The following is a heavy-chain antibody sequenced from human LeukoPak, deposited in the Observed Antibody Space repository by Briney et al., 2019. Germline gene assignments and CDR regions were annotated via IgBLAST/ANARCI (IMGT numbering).Heavy chain of an antibody. V-gene: IGHV4-34*01. CDR1: GGSFSGYY. D-gene: IGHD2-2*01. CDR3: ARGGYCSSTSCYLVY. J-gene: IGHJ4*02. CDR2: INHSGST. Sequence: SETLSPTCAVYGGSFSGYYWSWIRQPPGKGLEWIGEINHSGSTNYNPSLKSRVTISVDTSKNQFSLKLSSVTAADTAVYYCARGGYCSSTSCYLVYWGQGTLVTVSS.